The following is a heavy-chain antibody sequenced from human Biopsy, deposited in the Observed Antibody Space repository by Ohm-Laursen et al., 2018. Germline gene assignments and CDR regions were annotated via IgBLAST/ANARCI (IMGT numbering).Heavy chain of an antibody. CDR1: GGSISSDY. Sequence: TLSLTCTVSGGSISSDYWSWIRQTPGKGLEWIGYIYYSGSTNYNPSLKSRVTISVDTSKNQFSLRLSSVTAADTAVYYCALGGGSYVNFDYWGQGTLVTVSS. V-gene: IGHV4-59*01. CDR3: ALGGGSYVNFDY. CDR2: IYYSGST. D-gene: IGHD1-26*01. J-gene: IGHJ4*02.